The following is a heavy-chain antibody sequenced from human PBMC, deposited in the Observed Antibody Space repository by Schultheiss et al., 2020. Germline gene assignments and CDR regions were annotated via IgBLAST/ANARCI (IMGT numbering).Heavy chain of an antibody. CDR1: GNTFSTHW. V-gene: IGHV5-51*01. CDR3: ARPAGWERPSGNAFDI. Sequence: GESLKISCQGSGNTFSTHWIGWVRQMPGKGLEWMGIIYPGDSDTRYSPSFQGQVTISADKSISTAYLQWSSLKASDTAMYYCARPAGWERPSGNAFDIWGQGTMVTVSS. J-gene: IGHJ3*02. D-gene: IGHD1-26*01. CDR2: IYPGDSDT.